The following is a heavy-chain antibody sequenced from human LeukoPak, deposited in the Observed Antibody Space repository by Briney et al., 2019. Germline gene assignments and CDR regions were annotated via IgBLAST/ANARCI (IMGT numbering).Heavy chain of an antibody. D-gene: IGHD2-15*01. CDR3: ANNRKPDGGNCCLLNFDL. V-gene: IGHV3-30*02. Sequence: PGGSLRLSCAASGFPFSGNGMHWVRQAPGKGLEWVAFIENDVKTKYYADSVKGRFTISRDNSKTTLYLQMSSLRPEDTAVYYCANNRKPDGGNCCLLNFDLRGRGTLVTVSS. J-gene: IGHJ2*01. CDR1: GFPFSGNG. CDR2: IENDVKTK.